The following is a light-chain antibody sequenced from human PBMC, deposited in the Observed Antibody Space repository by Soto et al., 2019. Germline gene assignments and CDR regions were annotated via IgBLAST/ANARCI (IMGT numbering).Light chain of an antibody. J-gene: IGKJ5*01. CDR2: AAS. CDR3: QQLDSYPLT. CDR1: QGISSY. V-gene: IGKV1-9*01. Sequence: IQLTQCPSSLSASVGDRVTITCRASQGISSYLALYQQKPGKAPKLLIYAASTLQSGVPSRFSGSGSGTDFTLTISSLQPEDFATYYGQQLDSYPLTFGQGTRLEIK.